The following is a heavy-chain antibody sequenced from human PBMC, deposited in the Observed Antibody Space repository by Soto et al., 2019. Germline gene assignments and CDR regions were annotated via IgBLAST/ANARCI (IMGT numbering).Heavy chain of an antibody. V-gene: IGHV3-48*01. Sequence: EVQLVESGGGLVQPGGSLRLSCAASGFTFSSYSMNWVRQAPGNGLEWVSYISSSSSTIYYADSVKGRFTISRDNAKNSLSLQMNSLRAEDTGVYYCAREADFLDGFDPWGQGTRVTVSS. CDR2: ISSSSSTI. J-gene: IGHJ5*02. D-gene: IGHD3-3*01. CDR1: GFTFSSYS. CDR3: AREADFLDGFDP.